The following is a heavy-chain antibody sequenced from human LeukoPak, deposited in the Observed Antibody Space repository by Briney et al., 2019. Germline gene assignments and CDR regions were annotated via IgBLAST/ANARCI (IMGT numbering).Heavy chain of an antibody. J-gene: IGHJ4*02. CDR1: GGSFSGYY. V-gene: IGHV4-34*01. CDR3: ARAHYDFWSGYYTGLKYYFDY. Sequence: SETLSLTCAVYGGSFSGYYWSWIRQPPGKGLEWIGEINHSGSTNYNPSLKSRVTISVDTSKNQFSLKLSSVTAADTAVYYCARAHYDFWSGYYTGLKYYFDYWGQGTLVTVSS. CDR2: INHSGST. D-gene: IGHD3-3*01.